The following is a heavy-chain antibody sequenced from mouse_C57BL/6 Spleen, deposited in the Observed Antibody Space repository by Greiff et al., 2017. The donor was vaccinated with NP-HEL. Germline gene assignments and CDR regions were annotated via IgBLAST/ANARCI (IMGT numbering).Heavy chain of an antibody. CDR3: ARITTVVARGGYFDV. CDR1: GYTFTSYW. Sequence: QVHVKQPGAELVKPGASVKLSCKASGYTFTSYWMHWVKQRPGQGLEWIGMIHPNSGSTNYNEKFKSKATLTVDKSSSTAYMQLSSLTSEDSAVYYCARITTVVARGGYFDVWGTGTTVTVSS. V-gene: IGHV1-64*01. J-gene: IGHJ1*03. D-gene: IGHD1-1*01. CDR2: IHPNSGST.